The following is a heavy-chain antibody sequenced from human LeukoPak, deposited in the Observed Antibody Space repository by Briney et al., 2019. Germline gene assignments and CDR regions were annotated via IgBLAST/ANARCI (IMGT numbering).Heavy chain of an antibody. J-gene: IGHJ5*02. CDR3: ARDKRWLHLGFHWFDP. Sequence: GGSLRLSCAASGFTFSSYAMHWVRQAPGKGLEWVAVISYDGSNKYYADSVKGRFAISRDNSKNTLYLQMNSLRAEDTAVYYCARDKRWLHLGFHWFDPWGQGTLVTVSS. D-gene: IGHD5-24*01. V-gene: IGHV3-30*09. CDR1: GFTFSSYA. CDR2: ISYDGSNK.